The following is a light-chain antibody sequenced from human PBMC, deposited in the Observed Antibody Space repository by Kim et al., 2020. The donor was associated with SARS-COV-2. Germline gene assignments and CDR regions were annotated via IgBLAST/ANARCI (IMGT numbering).Light chain of an antibody. CDR3: QQSYITPFA. CDR2: AAS. Sequence: DIQMTQSPSSLSASVGDRVTITCRTTQSISSHLNWYQQKPGRAPKLLISAASTLQGGVPSRFSGSGSETDFTLTISSLQPEDFATFFCQQSYITPFAFGPGTKVDIK. V-gene: IGKV1-39*01. CDR1: QSISSH. J-gene: IGKJ3*01.